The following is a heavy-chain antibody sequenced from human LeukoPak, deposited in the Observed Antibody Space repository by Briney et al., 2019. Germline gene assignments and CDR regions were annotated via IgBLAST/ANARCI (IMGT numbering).Heavy chain of an antibody. Sequence: GESLQISCKGSGYSFTSYWIGWVRQMPGKGLEWMGIIYPGDSDTRYSPSFQGQVTISADKSISTAYLQWSSLKASDTAMYYCASRYCSSTSCLDYWGQGTLVTVSS. CDR3: ASRYCSSTSCLDY. D-gene: IGHD2-2*01. V-gene: IGHV5-51*01. J-gene: IGHJ4*02. CDR2: IYPGDSDT. CDR1: GYSFTSYW.